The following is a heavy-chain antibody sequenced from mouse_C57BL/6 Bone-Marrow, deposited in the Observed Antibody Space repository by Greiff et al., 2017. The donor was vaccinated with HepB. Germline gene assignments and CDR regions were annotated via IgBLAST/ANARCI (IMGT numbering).Heavy chain of an antibody. J-gene: IGHJ3*01. V-gene: IGHV5-6*01. CDR2: ISSGGSYT. CDR3: ARTTRGFAY. Sequence: VQLKESGGDLVKPGGSLKLSCAASGFTFSSYGMSWVRQTPDKRLEWVATISSGGSYTYYPDSVKGRFTISRDNAKNTLYLQMSSLKSEDTAMYYCARTTRGFAYWGQGTLVTVSA. D-gene: IGHD6-1*01. CDR1: GFTFSSYG.